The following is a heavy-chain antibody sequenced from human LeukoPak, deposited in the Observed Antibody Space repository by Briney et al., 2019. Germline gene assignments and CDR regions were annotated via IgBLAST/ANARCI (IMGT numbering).Heavy chain of an antibody. Sequence: GSLRLSCAASGFAFSTSHMNWVRQAPGKGLEWLSYISGSGRTKFYADSVKGRFSISRDNAKNTLYLQMNSLRAEDTALYHCARDSSRGYATDYWGQGTLVTVSS. CDR2: ISGSGRTK. J-gene: IGHJ4*02. D-gene: IGHD5-12*01. CDR1: GFAFSTSH. V-gene: IGHV3-48*01. CDR3: ARDSSRGYATDY.